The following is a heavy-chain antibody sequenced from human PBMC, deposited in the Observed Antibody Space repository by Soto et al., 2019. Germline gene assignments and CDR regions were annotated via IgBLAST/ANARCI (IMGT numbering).Heavy chain of an antibody. CDR2: ISGSGGST. J-gene: IGHJ4*02. V-gene: IGHV3-23*01. Sequence: GGSLRLSCAASGFTFSGYAMNWVRQAPGKGLEWVSAISGSGGSTYYADSVKGRFTISRDNSKNTLYLQMNSLRAEDTALYYCAPGIAARSLYWGQGTLVTSPQ. CDR1: GFTFSGYA. D-gene: IGHD6-6*01. CDR3: APGIAARSLY.